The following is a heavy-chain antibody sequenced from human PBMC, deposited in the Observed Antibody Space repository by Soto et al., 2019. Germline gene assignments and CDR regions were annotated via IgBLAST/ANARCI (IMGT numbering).Heavy chain of an antibody. CDR3: TRDASRDSSARGWFDP. V-gene: IGHV3-21*01. J-gene: IGHJ5*02. Sequence: LGGSLRLSCAASGFTFRSFTMNWVRQAPGKGLEWVSTISSNSAYIYYTDALRGRFTISRDNAKNSLHLQMNSLRAEDTAVYYCTRDASRDSSARGWFDPWGPGXLVTVHS. CDR1: GFTFRSFT. CDR2: ISSNSAYI. D-gene: IGHD6-13*01.